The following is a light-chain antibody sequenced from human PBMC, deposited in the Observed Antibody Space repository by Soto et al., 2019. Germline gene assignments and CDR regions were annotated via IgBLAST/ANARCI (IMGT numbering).Light chain of an antibody. V-gene: IGLV2-14*01. J-gene: IGLJ1*01. CDR3: NSYTSSSTYV. Sequence: QSVLTQPASVSGSPGQSITISCTGTSSDVGGYNYVSWYQQHPGKAPKLVIYDVSNRPSGVSNRFSGSKSGNTASLTISGLQDEDEDDYYCNSYTSSSTYVFGTGTKVTVL. CDR2: DVS. CDR1: SSDVGGYNY.